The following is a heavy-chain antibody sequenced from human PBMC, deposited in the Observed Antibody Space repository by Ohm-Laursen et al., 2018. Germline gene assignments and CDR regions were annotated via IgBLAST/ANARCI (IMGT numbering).Heavy chain of an antibody. Sequence: SLRLSCSASGFTFSSYDMNWVRQAPGKGLEWVSVIYSGGGTNYADSVKGRFTISRDNSKNTLYLQMNSLRAEDTAVYYCARSIKDYGDYGWGQGTLVTVSS. CDR1: GFTFSSYD. D-gene: IGHD4-17*01. V-gene: IGHV3-53*01. CDR3: ARSIKDYGDYG. CDR2: IYSGGGT. J-gene: IGHJ4*01.